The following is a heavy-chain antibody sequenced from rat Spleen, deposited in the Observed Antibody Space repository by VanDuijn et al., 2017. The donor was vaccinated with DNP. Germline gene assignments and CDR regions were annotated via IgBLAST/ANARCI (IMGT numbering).Heavy chain of an antibody. Sequence: EVQLVESGGGLVQPGRSLKLSCAASGFTFSNYDMAWVRQAPTKGLEWVASITPSGDDTYYRDSVRGRFTISRDYARSTLYLQMDSLRSEDTATYYCAREKYYGYNYYYLDFWGPGTMVTVSS. V-gene: IGHV5-25*01. D-gene: IGHD1-4*01. CDR1: GFTFSNYD. CDR2: ITPSGDDT. CDR3: AREKYYGYNYYYLDF. J-gene: IGHJ1*01.